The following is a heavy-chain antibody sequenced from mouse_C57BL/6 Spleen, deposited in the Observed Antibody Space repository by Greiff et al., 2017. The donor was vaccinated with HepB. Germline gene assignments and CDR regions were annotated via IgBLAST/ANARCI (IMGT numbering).Heavy chain of an antibody. D-gene: IGHD1-1*01. CDR2: IHPNSGST. J-gene: IGHJ4*01. V-gene: IGHV1-64*01. CDR3: ATYYYGSSYAMDY. CDR1: GYTFTSYW. Sequence: QVQLQQSGAELVKPGASVKLSCKASGYTFTSYWMHWVKQRPGQGLEWIGMIHPNSGSTNYNEKFKSKATLTVDKSSSTAYMQLSSLTSEDSAVYYCATYYYGSSYAMDYWGQGTSVTVSS.